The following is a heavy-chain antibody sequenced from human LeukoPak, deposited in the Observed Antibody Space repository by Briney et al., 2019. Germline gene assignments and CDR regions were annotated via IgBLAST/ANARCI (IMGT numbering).Heavy chain of an antibody. CDR1: GGTFSSYG. CDR3: ARDPGYYDSSGYYDY. Sequence: GASVKVSCKASGGTFSSYGISWVRQAPGQGLEWMGGIIPIFGTANYAQKFQGRVTITADESTSTAYMELSSLRSEDTAVYYCARDPGYYDSSGYYDYWGQGTLVTVSS. V-gene: IGHV1-69*13. D-gene: IGHD3-22*01. J-gene: IGHJ4*02. CDR2: IIPIFGTA.